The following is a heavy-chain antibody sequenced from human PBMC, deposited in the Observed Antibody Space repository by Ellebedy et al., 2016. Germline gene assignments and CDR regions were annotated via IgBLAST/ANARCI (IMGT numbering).Heavy chain of an antibody. CDR3: AKDRGARAVSGKDF. CDR2: ISSSSIDM. V-gene: IGHV3-21*01. J-gene: IGHJ4*02. Sequence: GESLKISCAASGFTFSNYSMNWVRQAPGKGLEWVSSISSSSIDMYYSGSVKGRFTISRDNAKNSLYLQMNSRRAEDTAMYYCAKDRGARAVSGKDFWGQGTLVTVSS. CDR1: GFTFSNYS. D-gene: IGHD3-10*01.